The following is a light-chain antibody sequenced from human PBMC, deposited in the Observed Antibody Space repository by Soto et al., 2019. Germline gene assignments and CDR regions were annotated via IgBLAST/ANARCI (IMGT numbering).Light chain of an antibody. CDR2: GAS. V-gene: IGKV3-15*01. CDR1: QNIGSN. J-gene: IGKJ2*01. Sequence: EIVMTQSPATLSVSPGERATLSCRASQNIGSNLAWFQQKPGQGPRFLIYGASTRATGIPARFSGSGSGTEFTLPISSLQSEDFAVYYCHQYHNLYAFGQGTKLEIK. CDR3: HQYHNLYA.